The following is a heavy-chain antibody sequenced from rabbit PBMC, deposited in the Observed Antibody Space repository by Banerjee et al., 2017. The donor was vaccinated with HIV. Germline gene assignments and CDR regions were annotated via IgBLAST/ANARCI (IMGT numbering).Heavy chain of an antibody. CDR1: GVSFSSNYY. V-gene: IGHV1S40*01. D-gene: IGHD4-1*01. CDR3: ARDLPGVIGWNFGW. CDR2: IDSGSSGFT. Sequence: SLQESGGDLVKPGASLTLTCTASGVSFSSNYYMCWVRQAPGKGLEWIACIDSGSSGFTYFASWAKGRFTISKTSSTTVTLEMTSLTAADTATYFCARDLPGVIGWNFGWWGPGTLVTVS. J-gene: IGHJ6*01.